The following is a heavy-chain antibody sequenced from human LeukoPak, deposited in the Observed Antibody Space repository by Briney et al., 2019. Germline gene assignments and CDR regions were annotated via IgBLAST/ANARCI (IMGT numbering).Heavy chain of an antibody. V-gene: IGHV4-34*01. CDR1: GGSFSGYY. CDR3: ARERWYSGYDLRVYFDY. D-gene: IGHD5-12*01. CDR2: INHSGST. J-gene: IGHJ4*02. Sequence: SETLSLTCAVYGGSFSGYYWSWIRQPPGKGLEWIGEINHSGSTNYNPSLKSRVTISVDTSKNQFSLKLSSVTAADTAVYYCARERWYSGYDLRVYFDYWGQGTLVTVSS.